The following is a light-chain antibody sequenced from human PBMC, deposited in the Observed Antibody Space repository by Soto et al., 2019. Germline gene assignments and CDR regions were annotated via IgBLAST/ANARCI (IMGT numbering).Light chain of an antibody. CDR1: QSISKW. CDR2: AAS. V-gene: IGKV1-5*01. Sequence: DIPMTQSPSTLSASVVDRVTITCRASQSISKWLAWYQQKPGKAHNLLIYAASSLESGVPSRFSGSGSGTEFTLTISSLQPDDFATYYCQQYHTYRTFGQGTKVDIK. J-gene: IGKJ1*01. CDR3: QQYHTYRT.